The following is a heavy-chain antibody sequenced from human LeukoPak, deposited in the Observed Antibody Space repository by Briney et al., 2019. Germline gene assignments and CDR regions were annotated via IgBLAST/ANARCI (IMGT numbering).Heavy chain of an antibody. CDR2: INPNSGGT. CDR3: ARGDYYDSSGYYSDY. D-gene: IGHD3-22*01. J-gene: IGHJ4*02. CDR1: GYTFTGYY. V-gene: IGHV1-2*02. Sequence: ASVKVSCKASGYTFTGYYMHWVRQAPGQGLEWMGWINPNSGGTNYAQKFQGRVTMTRDTSISTAYMELSRLRSDDTAVYYCARGDYYDSSGYYSDYWGQGTLVTVSS.